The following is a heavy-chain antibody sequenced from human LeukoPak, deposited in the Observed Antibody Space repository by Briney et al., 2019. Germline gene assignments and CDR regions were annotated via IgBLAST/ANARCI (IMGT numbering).Heavy chain of an antibody. V-gene: IGHV4-39*02. CDR2: IYYSGST. CDR3: ARDGPNWFDP. CDR1: GGSISSSSYY. J-gene: IGHJ5*02. Sequence: PSETLSLTCTVSGGSISSSSYYWGWIRQPPGQGLEWIGSIYYSGSTYYNPSLKSRVTISVDTSKNQFSLKLSSVTAADTAVYYCARDGPNWFDPWGQGTLVTVSS.